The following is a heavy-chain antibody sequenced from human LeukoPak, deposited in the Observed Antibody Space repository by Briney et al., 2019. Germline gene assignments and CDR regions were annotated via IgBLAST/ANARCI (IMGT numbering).Heavy chain of an antibody. V-gene: IGHV4-59*08. J-gene: IGHJ4*02. D-gene: IGHD3-16*01. CDR1: GGSMIGYY. CDR2: AHNSGRT. CDR3: ARHSRQYDTDAYQTVFDY. Sequence: PSETLSLTCTVSGGSMIGYYWSWIRQPPGKQPEWIRFAHNSGRTTYKPSLVSRVTMSVDTSENQFSLKLISVTAADTAVYYCARHSRQYDTDAYQTVFDYWGQGALVTVSS.